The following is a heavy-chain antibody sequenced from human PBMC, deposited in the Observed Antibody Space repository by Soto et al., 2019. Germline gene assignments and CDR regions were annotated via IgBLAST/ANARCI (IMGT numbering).Heavy chain of an antibody. CDR2: ISHLEST. J-gene: IGHJ4*02. V-gene: IGHV4-30-2*06. CDR3: ARGGGYDSFDY. Sequence: QLQLQESGSGLVKTSETLSLTCTVSGASISYGGFSWSWIRQSPGKGLEWIGYISHLESTYFHPSFKSRLTMSIERTRNQCSLTLSSVTAAVMAVYYCARGGGYDSFDYWGQGVLVTVSS. CDR1: GASISYGGFS. D-gene: IGHD5-12*01.